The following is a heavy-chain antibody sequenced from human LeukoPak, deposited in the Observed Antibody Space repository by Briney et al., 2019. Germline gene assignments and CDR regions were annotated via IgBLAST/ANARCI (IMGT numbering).Heavy chain of an antibody. CDR1: GGSISSYY. J-gene: IGHJ4*02. CDR2: IYYSGST. D-gene: IGHD2-15*01. Sequence: SETLSLTCTVSGGSISSYYWSWIRQPPGKGLEWIGYIYYSGSTNYNPSLKSRVTISVDTSKNQFSLKLSSVTAADTAVYYCARGWYYFDYWGQGTLVTVSS. V-gene: IGHV4-59*01. CDR3: ARGWYYFDY.